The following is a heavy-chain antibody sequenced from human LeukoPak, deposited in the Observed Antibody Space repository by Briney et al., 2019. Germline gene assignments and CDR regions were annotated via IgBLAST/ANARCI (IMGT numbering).Heavy chain of an antibody. D-gene: IGHD3-22*01. Sequence: PGGSLRLSCAASGFTFGTFGMHWVRQAPGKGLEWVSAISGSGGSTYYADSVKGRFTISRDNSKNTLYLQMNSLRAEDTAVYYCAKDEGYYYDSSGYWDYWGQGTLVTVSS. CDR1: GFTFGTFG. CDR2: ISGSGGST. V-gene: IGHV3-23*01. J-gene: IGHJ4*02. CDR3: AKDEGYYYDSSGYWDY.